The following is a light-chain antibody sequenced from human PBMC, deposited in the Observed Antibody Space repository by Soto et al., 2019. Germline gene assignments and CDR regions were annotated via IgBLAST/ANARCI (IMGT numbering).Light chain of an antibody. Sequence: EIVLTQSPATLSASPGERATLSCRASQSVSVNLAWYQQKPGQRPRLLIYGASSPATGVPARFSGSGSGTEFTLTISSLLSEDFAVYYCQQYNDWPPLTFGGGTKVEIK. CDR1: QSVSVN. J-gene: IGKJ4*01. CDR3: QQYNDWPPLT. CDR2: GAS. V-gene: IGKV3-15*01.